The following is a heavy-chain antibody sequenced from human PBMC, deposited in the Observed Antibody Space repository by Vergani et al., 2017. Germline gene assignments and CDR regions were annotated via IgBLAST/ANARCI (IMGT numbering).Heavy chain of an antibody. J-gene: IGHJ4*03. D-gene: IGHD2-2*01. Sequence: QVQLVQSGAEVKKPGASVKVSCKASGYTFTDYFMHWVRQAPGQGLGWMGWINPNSGGTNYAQKFQGRVTMTRDKSISTAYMELSNLRSDGTAVYYCARVGTSSNRDYFGYWGQGTLGNVSS. CDR1: GYTFTDYF. CDR2: INPNSGGT. CDR3: ARVGTSSNRDYFGY. V-gene: IGHV1-2*02.